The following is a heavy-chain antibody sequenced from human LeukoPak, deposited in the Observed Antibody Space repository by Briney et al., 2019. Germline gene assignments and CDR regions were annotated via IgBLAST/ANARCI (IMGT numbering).Heavy chain of an antibody. J-gene: IGHJ4*02. V-gene: IGHV3-74*01. CDR3: ATKQWLAPPPDS. CDR1: GFTFSKYW. D-gene: IGHD6-19*01. Sequence: GGSLRLSCAASGFTFSKYWMLWVRQAPGKGLESVSRINTDGTVTTYADSVKGRFTVSRDNAGNTMFLQMNSVRDEATAVYYCATKQWLAPPPDSWGQGTPVTVSS. CDR2: INTDGTVT.